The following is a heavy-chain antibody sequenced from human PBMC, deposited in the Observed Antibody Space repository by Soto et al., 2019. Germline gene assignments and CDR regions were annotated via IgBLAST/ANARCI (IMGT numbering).Heavy chain of an antibody. D-gene: IGHD3-10*01. CDR2: ISGAGSNT. J-gene: IGHJ4*02. V-gene: IGHV3-23*01. CDR3: AKERLARGIDY. CDR1: GFTFSNYA. Sequence: EVQLLDSGGGLVQPGGSLRLSCAASGFTFSNYAMSWVRQAPGKGLDWVSTISGAGSNTYYADSVKGRFSISRDNSKKMAYLEMKNLRAEDTSVYYCAKERLARGIDYWCQGTLVTVSS.